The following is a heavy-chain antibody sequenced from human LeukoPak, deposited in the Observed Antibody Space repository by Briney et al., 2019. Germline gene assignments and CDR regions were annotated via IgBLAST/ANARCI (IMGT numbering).Heavy chain of an antibody. Sequence: GGSLRLSCAASGFTFSSYAMSWVRQAPGRGLEWISTVSGNGGNTYYADSVKGRFTISRDNSKNALYLQMDSLRAEDTAVYYCAKDGTVTGTFRAFDYWGQGTLVTVSS. CDR1: GFTFSSYA. J-gene: IGHJ4*02. CDR3: AKDGTVTGTFRAFDY. D-gene: IGHD6-19*01. CDR2: VSGNGGNT. V-gene: IGHV3-23*01.